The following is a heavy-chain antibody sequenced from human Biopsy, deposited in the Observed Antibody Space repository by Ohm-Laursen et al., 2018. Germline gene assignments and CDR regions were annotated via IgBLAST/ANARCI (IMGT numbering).Heavy chain of an antibody. V-gene: IGHV4-59*01. CDR1: GDSISSYY. D-gene: IGHD3-22*01. J-gene: IGHJ2*01. CDR3: ARDRGYYSDRTVPGYFDL. CDR2: VYYTGSN. Sequence: SDTLSLTCTVSGDSISSYYWSWIRQPPGKGLEWIGYVYYTGSNDYNPSLQSRVTISVDTSKNHFSLRLRSVTPADTAIYYCARDRGYYSDRTVPGYFDLWGRGTLVTVSS.